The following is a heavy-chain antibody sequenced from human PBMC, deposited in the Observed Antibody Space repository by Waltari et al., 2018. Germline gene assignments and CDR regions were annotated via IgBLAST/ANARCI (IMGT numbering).Heavy chain of an antibody. CDR1: GYSFTSYW. CDR2: IYPGDSDT. Sequence: EVQLVQSGAEVKKPGESLKISCKGSGYSFTSYWIGCVRQMPGKGLDWMGIIYPGDSDTRYSPSFQGQVTISADKSISTAYLQWSSLKASDTAMYYCARLGTVTKLYYYYYMDVWGKGTTVTVSS. D-gene: IGHD4-17*01. CDR3: ARLGTVTKLYYYYYMDV. J-gene: IGHJ6*03. V-gene: IGHV5-51*01.